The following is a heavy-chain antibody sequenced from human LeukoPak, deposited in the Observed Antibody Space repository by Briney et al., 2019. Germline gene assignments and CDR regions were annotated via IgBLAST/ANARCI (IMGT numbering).Heavy chain of an antibody. Sequence: SETLSLTCTVSGGSISSSSYYWGWIRQPPGKGLEWIGSIYYSGSTYYNPSLKSRVTISVDTSRNQFSLKLSSVTAADTAVYYCASGRNYYDPEAFDIWGQGTMVTVSS. V-gene: IGHV4-39*07. CDR2: IYYSGST. CDR3: ASGRNYYDPEAFDI. J-gene: IGHJ3*02. CDR1: GGSISSSSYY. D-gene: IGHD3-22*01.